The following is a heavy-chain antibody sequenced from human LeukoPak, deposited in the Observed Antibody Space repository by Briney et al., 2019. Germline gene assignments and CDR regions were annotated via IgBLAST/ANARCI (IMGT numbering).Heavy chain of an antibody. D-gene: IGHD2-2*01. CDR1: GYSISSGYY. CDR3: ARDMGLIVVVPEEDWFDP. J-gene: IGHJ5*02. V-gene: IGHV4-38-2*02. CDR2: IYHSGST. Sequence: PSETLSLTCTVSGYSISSGYYWGWIRQPPGKGLEWIGSIYHSGSTYYNPSLKSRVTISVDTSKNQFSLKLSSVTAADTAVYYCARDMGLIVVVPEEDWFDPWGQGTLVTVSS.